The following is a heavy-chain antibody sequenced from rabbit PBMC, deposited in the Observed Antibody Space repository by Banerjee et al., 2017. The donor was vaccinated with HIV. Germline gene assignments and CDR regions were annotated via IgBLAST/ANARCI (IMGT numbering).Heavy chain of an antibody. Sequence: QEQLVESGGGLVQPEGSLTLTCKASGSDISSNAMCWVRQAPGKELELIACIYTGNGNTFYASWAKGRFTISKTSSTTVTLQMTSLTAADTATYFCARGSGDAGYGCDQWGPGTL. J-gene: IGHJ2*01. CDR1: GSDISSNA. CDR3: ARGSGDAGYGCDQ. V-gene: IGHV1S45*01. CDR2: IYTGNGNT. D-gene: IGHD4-2*01.